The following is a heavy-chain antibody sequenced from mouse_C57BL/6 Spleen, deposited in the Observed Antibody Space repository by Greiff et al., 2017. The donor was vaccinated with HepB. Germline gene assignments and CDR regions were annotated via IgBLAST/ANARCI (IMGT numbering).Heavy chain of an antibody. Sequence: VQLQQSGPELVKPGASVKISCKASGYAFSSSWMNWVKQRPGKGLEWIGRIYPGDGDTNYNGKFKGKATLTADKSSSTAYMQLSSLTSEDSAVYFCARTRAYYGSSFYAMDYWGQGTSVTVSS. D-gene: IGHD1-1*01. CDR3: ARTRAYYGSSFYAMDY. CDR2: IYPGDGDT. J-gene: IGHJ4*01. CDR1: GYAFSSSW. V-gene: IGHV1-82*01.